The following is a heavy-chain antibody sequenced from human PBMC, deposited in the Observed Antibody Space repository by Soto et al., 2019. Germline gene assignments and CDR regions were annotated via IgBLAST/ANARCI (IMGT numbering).Heavy chain of an antibody. V-gene: IGHV3-48*01. Sequence: EVQLVESGGGLVQPGGSLRLSCAASGFTFSSYSMNRVRQAPGKGLEWVSYISSSSSTIYYADSVKGRFTISRDNAKNSLYLQMNSLRAEDTAVYYCARDNGDLGGAVDYWGQGTLVTVSS. J-gene: IGHJ4*02. CDR3: ARDNGDLGGAVDY. D-gene: IGHD4-17*01. CDR1: GFTFSSYS. CDR2: ISSSSSTI.